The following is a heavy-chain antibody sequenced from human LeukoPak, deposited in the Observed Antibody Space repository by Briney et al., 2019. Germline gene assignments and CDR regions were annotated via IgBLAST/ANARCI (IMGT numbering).Heavy chain of an antibody. CDR2: INGGGRGT. D-gene: IGHD1-1*01. CDR1: GFTFNTYA. J-gene: IGHJ4*02. Sequence: PGGSLRLSCVASGFTFNTYAMSWVRQAPGKGPQWLARINGGGRGTYYADSLKGRFTISRDNSKNTLYLQIFNLRPGDTARYYCAKGGLGKEVFDDWGQGTVVTVSS. CDR3: AKGGLGKEVFDD. V-gene: IGHV3-23*01.